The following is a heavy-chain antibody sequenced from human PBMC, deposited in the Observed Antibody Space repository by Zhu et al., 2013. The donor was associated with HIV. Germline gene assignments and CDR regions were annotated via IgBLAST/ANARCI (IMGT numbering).Heavy chain of an antibody. CDR3: ARGVDDYRNFYSFNY. D-gene: IGHD4-4*01. J-gene: IGHJ4*02. CDR2: INPNSGGT. V-gene: IGHV1-2*02. Sequence: QVQLVQSGAEVRKPGASVKVSCKTSGFTFTDHYVHWVRQAPGQGLEWMGWINPNSGGTNYAQKFRGRVTMTRDTSITTGYLELSRLRSDDTAVYYCARGVDDYRNFYSFNYWGQGTLVTVAS. CDR1: GFTFTDHY.